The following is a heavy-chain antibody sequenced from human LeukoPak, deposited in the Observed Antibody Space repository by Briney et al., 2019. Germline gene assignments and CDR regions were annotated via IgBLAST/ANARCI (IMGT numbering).Heavy chain of an antibody. CDR1: GGSISSGGYY. V-gene: IGHV4-31*03. D-gene: IGHD4/OR15-4a*01. CDR3: ARLEPQYGAAEYWYFDL. J-gene: IGHJ2*01. Sequence: SETLSLTCTVSGGSISSGGYYWRWIRQHPGKGLEWIGYIYYSGSTYYNPSLKSRVTISVDTSKNQFSLKLSSVTAADTAVYYCARLEPQYGAAEYWYFDLGGRGTLVTVSS. CDR2: IYYSGST.